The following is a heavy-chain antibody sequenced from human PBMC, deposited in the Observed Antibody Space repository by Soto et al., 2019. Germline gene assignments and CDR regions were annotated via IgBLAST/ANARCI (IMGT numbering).Heavy chain of an antibody. CDR1: GYTFTSYD. Sequence: ASVKVSCKASGYTFTSYDINWVRQATGQGLEWMGWMNPNSGNTGYAQKFQGRVTMTRNTSISTAYMELSSLRSEDTAVYYCARGSLRYFYWLLPSRKWFDSPGEALLVTVS. D-gene: IGHD3-9*01. V-gene: IGHV1-8*01. CDR3: ARGSLRYFYWLLPSRKWFDS. CDR2: MNPNSGNT. J-gene: IGHJ5*01.